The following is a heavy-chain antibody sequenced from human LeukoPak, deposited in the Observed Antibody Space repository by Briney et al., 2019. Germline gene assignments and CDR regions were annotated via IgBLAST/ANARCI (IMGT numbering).Heavy chain of an antibody. V-gene: IGHV3-23*01. J-gene: IGHJ3*02. CDR2: IGRGGGGI. D-gene: IGHD4-23*01. CDR1: GFTFSTHT. Sequence: GGSLRLSCVASGFTFSTHTMYWVRLAPGKGLEWVSIIGRGGGGIHYTDSVRGRFTISRDNAKNTLYLQMNSLRAEDTAVYYCARGGRSGNSNAFDIWGQGTMVTVSS. CDR3: ARGGRSGNSNAFDI.